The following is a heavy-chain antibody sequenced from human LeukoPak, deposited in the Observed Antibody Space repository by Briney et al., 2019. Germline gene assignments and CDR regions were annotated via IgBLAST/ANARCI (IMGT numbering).Heavy chain of an antibody. J-gene: IGHJ6*03. D-gene: IGHD1-14*01. V-gene: IGHV4-59*01. CDR2: IYYSGST. Sequence: PSETLSLTCTVSGGSISSYYWSWIRQPPGKGLEWIGYIYYSGSTNYNPSLKSRVTISVDTSKNQFSLKLSSVTAADTAVYYCARSSTGYYYYYYMDVWGKGTTVTVSS. CDR3: ARSSTGYYYYYYMDV. CDR1: GGSISSYY.